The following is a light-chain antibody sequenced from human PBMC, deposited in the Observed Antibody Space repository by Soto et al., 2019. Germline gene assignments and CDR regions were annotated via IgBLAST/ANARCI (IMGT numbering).Light chain of an antibody. CDR1: QSISSW. CDR3: QQYNSYWT. CDR2: KAS. J-gene: IGKJ1*01. V-gene: IGKV1-5*03. Sequence: DIQMTHSPSTLSASVGDRVTITCRASQSISSWLAWYQQKPGKAPKLLIYKASSLESGVPSRFSGSGSGTGFTLTISSLQPDDFATYYCQQYNSYWTFGQGTKVDIK.